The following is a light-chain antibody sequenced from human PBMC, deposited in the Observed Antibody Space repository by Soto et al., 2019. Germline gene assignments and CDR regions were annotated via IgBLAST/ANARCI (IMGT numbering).Light chain of an antibody. J-gene: IGKJ5*01. Sequence: EIVLTQSPATLSLSPGERATLSCRASQSFSSHLAWYQQKPGQAPRLLIYDASKRATGIPARFSGRGSGTDFTLTISSLEPEDFAVYYCPQRPNWPPVITFGQGTRLEIK. CDR3: PQRPNWPPVIT. CDR2: DAS. CDR1: QSFSSH. V-gene: IGKV3-11*01.